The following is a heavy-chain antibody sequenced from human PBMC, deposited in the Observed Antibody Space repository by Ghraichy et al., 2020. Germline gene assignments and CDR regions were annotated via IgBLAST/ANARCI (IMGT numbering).Heavy chain of an antibody. CDR1: GFMFSNYG. Sequence: LSLTCAASGFMFSNYGIHWVRQPPDKGLEWVAIPSYEGRSNYYVDSVKGRFTISRDNSQNTIYLQMYSLLVDDTAVYYCAIDRSKFCSGRTCYLFDNWGRGTLVTVSS. J-gene: IGHJ4*02. CDR3: AIDRSKFCSGRTCYLFDN. D-gene: IGHD2-15*01. CDR2: PSYEGRSN. V-gene: IGHV3-30*03.